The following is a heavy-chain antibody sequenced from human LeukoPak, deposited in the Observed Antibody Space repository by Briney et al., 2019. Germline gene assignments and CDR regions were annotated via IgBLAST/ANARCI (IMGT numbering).Heavy chain of an antibody. J-gene: IGHJ4*02. CDR1: GFTFSSYG. V-gene: IGHV3-33*06. CDR2: IWYDGSNK. D-gene: IGHD6-13*01. CDR3: AKVKGQSSSWYVPFDY. Sequence: QPGRSLRLSCAASGFTFSSYGMHWVRQAPGKGLEWVAVIWYDGSNKYYADSVKGRFTISRDNSKNTLYLQMNSLRAEDTAVYYCAKVKGQSSSWYVPFDYWGQGTLVTVSS.